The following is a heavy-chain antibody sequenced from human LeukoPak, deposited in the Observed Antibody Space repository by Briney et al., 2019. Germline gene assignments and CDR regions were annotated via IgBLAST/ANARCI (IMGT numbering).Heavy chain of an antibody. Sequence: GSLRLSCAASGFTFRDYWMSWVRQAPGQGLEWVANINQDASVSHYIDSVKGRFTISRDNAKNSLFLQMNRLRAEDTALYYCARKVGDYWGQGTLVTVSS. CDR1: GFTFRDYW. D-gene: IGHD3-16*01. CDR3: ARKVGDY. CDR2: INQDASVS. J-gene: IGHJ4*02. V-gene: IGHV3-7*01.